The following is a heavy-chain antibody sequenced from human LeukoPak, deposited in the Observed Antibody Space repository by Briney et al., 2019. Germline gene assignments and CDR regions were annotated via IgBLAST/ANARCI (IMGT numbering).Heavy chain of an antibody. CDR1: GDTFSSYA. CDR3: ARDLNGDYVRSGFDY. D-gene: IGHD4-17*01. V-gene: IGHV1-69*13. CDR2: IIPIFGTA. J-gene: IGHJ4*02. Sequence: SVKVSCKASGDTFSSYAISWVRQAPGQGLEWMGGIIPIFGTANYAQKFQGRVTITADESTSTAYMELSSLRSEDTAVYYRARDLNGDYVRSGFDYWGQGTLVTVSS.